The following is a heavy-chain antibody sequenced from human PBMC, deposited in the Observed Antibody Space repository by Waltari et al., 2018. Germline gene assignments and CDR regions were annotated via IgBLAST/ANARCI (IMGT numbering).Heavy chain of an antibody. CDR3: TTLDAPWGG. CDR2: IKSQNDGGTT. D-gene: IGHD7-27*01. V-gene: IGHV3-15*01. CDR1: GLGFTAAW. J-gene: IGHJ4*01. Sequence: EVQMVESGGGSAKHGDSHRLSCVASGLGFTAAWLTWVRQAPGKGLEWVGRIKSQNDGGTTDFAVSVRGRFSISRDDSQNMVFLQMNSLRVEDTALYYCTTLDAPWGGWGHGTLVTVSS.